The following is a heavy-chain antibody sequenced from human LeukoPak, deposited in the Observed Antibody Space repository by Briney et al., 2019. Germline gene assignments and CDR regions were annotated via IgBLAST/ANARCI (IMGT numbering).Heavy chain of an antibody. V-gene: IGHV1-18*01. J-gene: IGHJ4*02. Sequence: GASVTVSFKASVYTFNSYGINWVRQAPGQGLAGMGWISVYNGQTNYAHKFQGRVTMTTDTSTRKVYMELRSLRSDDTAVYYCARDSGWQLQHFYFDHWGQGTLVTVSA. CDR1: VYTFNSYG. D-gene: IGHD4-23*01. CDR2: ISVYNGQT. CDR3: ARDSGWQLQHFYFDH.